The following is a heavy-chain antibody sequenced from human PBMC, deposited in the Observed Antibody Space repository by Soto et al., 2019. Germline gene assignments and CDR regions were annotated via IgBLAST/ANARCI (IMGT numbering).Heavy chain of an antibody. CDR1: GFTFSDYY. CDR3: ARGTVAGTRVSPDY. CDR2: IGSSSIYT. Sequence: QVQLVESGGGLVKPGGSLRLSCAASGFTFSDYYMSWIRQAPGKGLEWVSNIGSSSIYTNYADSVKGRFTISRDNAKNSLYLQMNSLRAEDTAIYYCARGTVAGTRVSPDYWGQGTLVTVSS. J-gene: IGHJ4*02. V-gene: IGHV3-11*05. D-gene: IGHD6-19*01.